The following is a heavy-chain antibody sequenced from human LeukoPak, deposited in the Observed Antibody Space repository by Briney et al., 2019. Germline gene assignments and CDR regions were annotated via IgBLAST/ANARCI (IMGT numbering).Heavy chain of an antibody. D-gene: IGHD3/OR15-3a*01. Sequence: GGSLRLSCAASGFTFSSYEMNWVRQAPGKGLEWVSYISSSGSTIYYAGSVKGRFTISRDNARYSLYLQMNSLRAEDTAVYYCTRGRGPNWFDPWGRGTLVSVSS. CDR2: ISSSGSTI. V-gene: IGHV3-48*03. CDR3: TRGRGPNWFDP. J-gene: IGHJ5*02. CDR1: GFTFSSYE.